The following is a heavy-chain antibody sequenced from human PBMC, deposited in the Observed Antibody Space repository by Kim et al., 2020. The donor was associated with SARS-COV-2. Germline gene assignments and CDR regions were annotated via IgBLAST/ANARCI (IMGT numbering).Heavy chain of an antibody. Sequence: GESLKISCKGSGYSFTSYWIGWVRQMPGKGLEWMGIIYPGDSDTRYSPSFQGQVTISADKSISTAYLQWSSLKASDTAMYYCARHDSSGWYVGYYGMDVWGQGTTVTVSS. CDR2: IYPGDSDT. CDR1: GYSFTSYW. J-gene: IGHJ6*02. CDR3: ARHDSSGWYVGYYGMDV. D-gene: IGHD6-19*01. V-gene: IGHV5-51*01.